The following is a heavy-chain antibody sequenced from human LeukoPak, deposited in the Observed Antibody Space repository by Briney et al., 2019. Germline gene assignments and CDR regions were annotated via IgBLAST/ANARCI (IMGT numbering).Heavy chain of an antibody. V-gene: IGHV2-5*01. CDR2: IYWNDDK. Sequence: SGPTLVKPTQTLTLTCTFSGFSLSTSGVGVGWIRQPPGKALEWLALIYWNDDKRYSPSLKSRLTITKDTSKNQVVLTTTNMDPVDTATYYCTHIKPSGSYLYYSDYWGQGTLVTVSS. CDR1: GFSLSTSGVG. D-gene: IGHD1-26*01. CDR3: THIKPSGSYLYYSDY. J-gene: IGHJ4*02.